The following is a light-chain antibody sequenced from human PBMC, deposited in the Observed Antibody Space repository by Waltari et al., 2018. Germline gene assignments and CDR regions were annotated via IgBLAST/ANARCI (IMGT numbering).Light chain of an antibody. CDR3: QHYGNSPELT. CDR2: NTS. J-gene: IGKJ4*01. V-gene: IGKV3-20*01. CDR1: QSVTSSF. Sequence: IALTQSPGTLSLSPGERATLSCRASQSVTSSFLAWYQQKPGQAPRLLISNTSNRAAGIPDRFSGSGSGTDFTLTISRLEPEDFAVYYCQHYGNSPELTFGGGTKVEI.